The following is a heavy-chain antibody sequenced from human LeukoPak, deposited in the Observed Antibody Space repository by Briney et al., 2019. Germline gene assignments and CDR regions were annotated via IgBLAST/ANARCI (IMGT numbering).Heavy chain of an antibody. CDR1: GFTFSSYA. D-gene: IGHD4-17*01. CDR2: ISYDGSNK. Sequence: GGSPRLSCAASGFTFSSYAMHWVRQAPGKGLEWVAVISYDGSNKYYADSVKGRFTISRDNSKNTLYLQMNSLRAEDTAVYYCARDLLNKDYGDFPNWFDPWGQGTLVTVSS. V-gene: IGHV3-30*04. J-gene: IGHJ5*02. CDR3: ARDLLNKDYGDFPNWFDP.